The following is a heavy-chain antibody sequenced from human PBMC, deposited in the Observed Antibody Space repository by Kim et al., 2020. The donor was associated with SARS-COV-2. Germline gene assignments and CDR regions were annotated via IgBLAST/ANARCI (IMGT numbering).Heavy chain of an antibody. V-gene: IGHV1-3*01. Sequence: ASVKVSCKASGYTFTSYAMHWVRQAPGQGLEWMGWINAGNGNTKYSQKFPGRVTITRDTSVRIAYMELSSLKSEDTAVYYCARMWRWWGCGRTSFGMDV. CDR1: GYTFTSYA. CDR2: INAGNGNT. CDR3: ARMWRWWGCGRTSFGMDV. J-gene: IGHJ6*01. D-gene: IGHD2-21*01.